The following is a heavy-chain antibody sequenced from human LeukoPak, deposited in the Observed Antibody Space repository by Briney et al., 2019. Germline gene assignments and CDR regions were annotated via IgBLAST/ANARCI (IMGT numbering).Heavy chain of an antibody. D-gene: IGHD3-10*01. Sequence: GASVKVSCKASGYTFTSYGISWVRQAPGQGLEWMGWISAYNGNTNYAQKPQGRVTMTTDTSTSTAYMELRSLRSDDTAVYYCARDQKGIYYGSGSYYRFGYWGQGTLVTVSS. CDR2: ISAYNGNT. CDR3: ARDQKGIYYGSGSYYRFGY. CDR1: GYTFTSYG. V-gene: IGHV1-18*01. J-gene: IGHJ4*02.